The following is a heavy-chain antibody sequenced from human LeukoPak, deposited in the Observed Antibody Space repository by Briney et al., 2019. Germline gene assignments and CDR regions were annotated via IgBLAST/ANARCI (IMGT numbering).Heavy chain of an antibody. Sequence: GGSLRLSCAASGFTCSSYSMNWVRQAPGKGLEWVSSISSSSSYIYYADSVKGRFTISRDNAKNSLYLQMNNLRAEDTAVYYCARDVVFYYFDSSGYFGAFDIWGQGTMVTVSS. CDR2: ISSSSSYI. J-gene: IGHJ3*02. CDR1: GFTCSSYS. D-gene: IGHD3-22*01. CDR3: ARDVVFYYFDSSGYFGAFDI. V-gene: IGHV3-21*01.